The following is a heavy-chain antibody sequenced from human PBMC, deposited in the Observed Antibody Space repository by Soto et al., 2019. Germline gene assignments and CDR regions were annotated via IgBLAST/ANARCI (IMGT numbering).Heavy chain of an antibody. D-gene: IGHD3-16*01. CDR3: TTDRYYDYVWGSSH. Sequence: GGSLRLSCAASGFTFSNAWMSWVRQAPGKGLEWVGRIKSKTDGGTTDYAAPVKGRFTISRDDSKNTLYLQMNSLKTEDTAVYYCTTDRYYDYVWGSSHWGQGTLVTVSS. CDR2: IKSKTDGGTT. CDR1: GFTFSNAW. J-gene: IGHJ4*02. V-gene: IGHV3-15*01.